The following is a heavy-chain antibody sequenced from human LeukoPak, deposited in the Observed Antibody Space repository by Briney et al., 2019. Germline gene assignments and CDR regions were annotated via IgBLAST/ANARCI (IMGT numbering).Heavy chain of an antibody. Sequence: ASVTVSCTASGSTFTNYGISLVRHAPGQGLEWMGWISVYNGYTHYAHNLQGRVTMTTDTSTSTAYMELRSLISDDTAVYYCARDEARYSSGYYPNWFDPWGQGTLVTVSS. CDR2: ISVYNGYT. CDR1: GSTFTNYG. J-gene: IGHJ5*02. D-gene: IGHD3-22*01. CDR3: ARDEARYSSGYYPNWFDP. V-gene: IGHV1-18*01.